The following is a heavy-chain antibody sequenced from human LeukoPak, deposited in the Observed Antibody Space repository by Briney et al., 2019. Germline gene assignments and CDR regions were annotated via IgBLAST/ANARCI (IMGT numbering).Heavy chain of an antibody. J-gene: IGHJ4*02. Sequence: ASVKVSCKASGYTFTSYGISWVRQAPGQGLEWMGWISAYNGNTNYAQKLQGRVTMTTDTSTSIAYMELRSLRSDDTAVYYCARSTPYIVVVPAAPTFDYWGQGTLVTVSS. D-gene: IGHD2-2*01. CDR1: GYTFTSYG. CDR3: ARSTPYIVVVPAAPTFDY. V-gene: IGHV1-18*01. CDR2: ISAYNGNT.